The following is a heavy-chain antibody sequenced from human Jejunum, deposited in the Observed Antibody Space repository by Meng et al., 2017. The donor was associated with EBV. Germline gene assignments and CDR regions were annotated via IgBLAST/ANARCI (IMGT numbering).Heavy chain of an antibody. J-gene: IGHJ4*02. CDR3: ARASSERLLDY. D-gene: IGHD1-14*01. CDR1: TDFISSYEW. CDR2: INQVGST. V-gene: IGHV4-4*02. Sequence: VQLQEAGPGLVKAWGTLSLTCATSTDFISSYEWWSWVRQPPGKGLEWLGEINQVGSTYYNPSLKSRVTISIDTSKRQFSLRLNSMTAADTAVYYCARASSERLLDYWGQGTLVTVSS.